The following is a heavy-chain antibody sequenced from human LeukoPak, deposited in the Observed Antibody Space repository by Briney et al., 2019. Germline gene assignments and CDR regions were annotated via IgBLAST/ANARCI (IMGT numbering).Heavy chain of an antibody. Sequence: ASVKVSCKASGYTFTSYGISWVRQAPGQGLEWMGWISAYNGNTNYAQKLQGRVTMTTDTSTSTAYMELRSLRSDDTAVHYCARVSYYDILTGYYTVGKFDYWGQGTLVTVSS. CDR2: ISAYNGNT. CDR3: ARVSYYDILTGYYTVGKFDY. J-gene: IGHJ4*02. CDR1: GYTFTSYG. V-gene: IGHV1-18*01. D-gene: IGHD3-9*01.